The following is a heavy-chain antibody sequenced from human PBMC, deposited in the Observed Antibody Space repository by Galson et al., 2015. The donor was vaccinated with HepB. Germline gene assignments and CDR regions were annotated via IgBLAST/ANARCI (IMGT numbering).Heavy chain of an antibody. Sequence: SVKVSCKASGGTFSSYAISWVRQAPGQGLEWMGGIIPIFGTANYAQKFQGRVTITADKSTSTAYMELSSLRSEDTAVYYCAREGSLDFWSGYPDWGQGTLVTVSS. CDR1: GGTFSSYA. J-gene: IGHJ4*02. V-gene: IGHV1-69*06. CDR2: IIPIFGTA. D-gene: IGHD3-3*01. CDR3: AREGSLDFWSGYPD.